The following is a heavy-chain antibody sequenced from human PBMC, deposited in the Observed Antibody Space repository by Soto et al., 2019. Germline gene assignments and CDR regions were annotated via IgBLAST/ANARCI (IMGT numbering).Heavy chain of an antibody. D-gene: IGHD3-16*01. V-gene: IGHV1-46*03. J-gene: IGHJ3*01. CDR3: TLEYFVVCGSYFV. CDR2: ISPTGDST. Sequence: GASVKVSCKASGYTFSNYHMHWVRQAPGQGLEWMAIISPTGDSTVSAQKFQGRLIVTRDTSARTLYMELSSLTPDDTAVYYCTLEYFVVCGSYFVWG. CDR1: GYTFSNYH.